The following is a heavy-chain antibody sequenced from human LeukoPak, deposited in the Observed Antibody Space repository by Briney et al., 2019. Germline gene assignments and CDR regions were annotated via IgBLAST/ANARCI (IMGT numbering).Heavy chain of an antibody. D-gene: IGHD3-10*01. CDR1: GGSISSNSYH. CDR3: ARDPANYYGSGDWYFDL. CDR2: IYYSGST. Sequence: SETLSLTCTVSGGSISSNSYHWGWIRQPPGKGLEWIASIYYSGSTYYNPSLKSRVTISVDTSKNQFSLKLSSVTAADTAVYYCARDPANYYGSGDWYFDLWGRGTLVTVSS. V-gene: IGHV4-39*07. J-gene: IGHJ2*01.